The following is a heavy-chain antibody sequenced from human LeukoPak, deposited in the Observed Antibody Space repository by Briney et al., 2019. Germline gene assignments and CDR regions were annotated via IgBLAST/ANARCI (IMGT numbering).Heavy chain of an antibody. CDR2: IYSGGST. CDR1: GFTVSSNY. CDR3: ARVLVPPYYYYYYGMDV. D-gene: IGHD2-2*01. J-gene: IGHJ6*02. V-gene: IGHV3-66*02. Sequence: GGSLRLSCAASGFTVSSNYMSWVRQAPGKGLEWVSVIYSGGSTYYADSVKGRFTTSRDNSKNTLYLQMNSLRAEDTAVYYCARVLVPPYYYYYYGMDVWGQGTTVTVSS.